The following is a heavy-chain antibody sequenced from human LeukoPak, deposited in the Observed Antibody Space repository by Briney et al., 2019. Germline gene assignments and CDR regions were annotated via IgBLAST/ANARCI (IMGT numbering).Heavy chain of an antibody. D-gene: IGHD2-2*01. CDR2: IYHSGST. V-gene: IGHV4-38-2*02. CDR3: ARVRCSSTSCYRAYFDY. CDR1: GYSISSGYY. J-gene: IGHJ4*02. Sequence: SETLSLTCTVSGYSISSGYYWGWIRQPPGKGLEWIGRIYHSGSTYYNPSLKSRVTISVDTSKNQFSLKLSSVTAADTAVYYCARVRCSSTSCYRAYFDYWGQGTLVTVSS.